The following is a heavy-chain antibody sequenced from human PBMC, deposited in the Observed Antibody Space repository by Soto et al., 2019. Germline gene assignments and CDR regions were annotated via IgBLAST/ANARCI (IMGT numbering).Heavy chain of an antibody. CDR3: ARGAIFGVAYYFDY. Sequence: ASVKVSCKASGYTFTGYYMHWVRQAPGQGLEWMGWINPNSGGTNYAQKFQGWVTMTRDTSIITAYMELSRLRSDDTAVYYGARGAIFGVAYYFDYWGQGTLVTVSS. J-gene: IGHJ4*02. CDR1: GYTFTGYY. D-gene: IGHD3-3*01. CDR2: INPNSGGT. V-gene: IGHV1-2*04.